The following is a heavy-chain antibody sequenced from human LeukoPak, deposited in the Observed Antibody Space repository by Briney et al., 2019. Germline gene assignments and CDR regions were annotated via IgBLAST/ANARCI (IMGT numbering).Heavy chain of an antibody. J-gene: IGHJ4*02. V-gene: IGHV3-21*01. CDR1: GFTFSSYS. D-gene: IGHD6-13*01. Sequence: PGGSLRLSCAASGFTFSSYSMNWVRQAPGKGLEWVSSISSSSSYIYYADSVKGRFTISRDNAKNSLYLQMNSLRAEDTAVYYCARVPAAAGRGEFDYWGQGTLVTVSS. CDR3: ARVPAAAGRGEFDY. CDR2: ISSSSSYI.